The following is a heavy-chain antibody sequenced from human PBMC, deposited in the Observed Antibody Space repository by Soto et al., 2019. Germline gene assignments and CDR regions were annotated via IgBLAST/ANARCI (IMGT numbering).Heavy chain of an antibody. V-gene: IGHV1-69*01. D-gene: IGHD2-8*01. J-gene: IGHJ6*02. Sequence: QVQLVQSGAEVKKPGSSMKVSCKASGDVFRSYGINWVRQAPGQGLAWMGGIIPISGTTNYAQKFQGRVAITADESTDTVYMELSRLRSEDTAVYFCARVRCFNGLCHTADYGMDVWGQGTTVTVSS. CDR3: ARVRCFNGLCHTADYGMDV. CDR2: IIPISGTT. CDR1: GDVFRSYG.